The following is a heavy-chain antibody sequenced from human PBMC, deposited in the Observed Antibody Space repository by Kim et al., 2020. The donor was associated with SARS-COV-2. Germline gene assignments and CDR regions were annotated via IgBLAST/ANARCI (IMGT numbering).Heavy chain of an antibody. CDR1: GYSFTSYW. Sequence: GESLKISCKASGYSFTSYWINWVRQMPGKGLEWMGTIDPSDSYTNYRPSFQGHVTISADKSISTAYLQWSSLKASDTAMYYCARHRSRNTLPDYWGQGTLVTVSS. CDR3: ARHRSRNTLPDY. J-gene: IGHJ4*02. V-gene: IGHV5-10-1*01. CDR2: IDPSDSYT.